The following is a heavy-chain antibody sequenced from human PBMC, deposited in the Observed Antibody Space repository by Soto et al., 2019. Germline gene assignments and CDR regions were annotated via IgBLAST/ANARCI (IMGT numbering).Heavy chain of an antibody. CDR2: IYYSGST. Sequence: SETLSLTCTVSGGSISSYYWSWIRQPPGKGLEWIGYIYYSGSTNYNPSLKSRVTISVDTSKNQFSLKLSSVTAADTAVYYCARAGEDTAMAFYWGQGTLVNVSS. D-gene: IGHD5-18*01. CDR3: ARAGEDTAMAFY. CDR1: GGSISSYY. V-gene: IGHV4-59*01. J-gene: IGHJ4*02.